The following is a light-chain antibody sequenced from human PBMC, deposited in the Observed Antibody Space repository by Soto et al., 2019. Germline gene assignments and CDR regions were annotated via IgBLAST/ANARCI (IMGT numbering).Light chain of an antibody. J-gene: IGLJ3*02. CDR1: SSNLGAGYD. CDR2: DNT. Sequence: QSVLTQPPSVSGAPGQTVSISCTGSSSNLGAGYDVNWYQHLPGTAPTLLISDNTNRPSGVPDRFSGSKSGTSASLAISGLQSEDEADYYCCSYARGSRAFGGGTKLTVL. CDR3: CSYARGSRA. V-gene: IGLV1-40*01.